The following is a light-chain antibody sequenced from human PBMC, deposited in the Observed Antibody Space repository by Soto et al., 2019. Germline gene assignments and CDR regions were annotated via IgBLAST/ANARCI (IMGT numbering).Light chain of an antibody. CDR3: SSYTSSSTRV. CDR1: SSDVGGYNY. V-gene: IGLV2-14*01. CDR2: DVS. Sequence: QSVLTQPASVSGSPGQSIAVSCTGTSSDVGGYNYVSWYQQHPGKAPKLMIYDVSILLLRLSDRFSRSKSSNTACLTISGLQAEDEADYYCSSYTSSSTRVFGTGTKVTVL. J-gene: IGLJ1*01.